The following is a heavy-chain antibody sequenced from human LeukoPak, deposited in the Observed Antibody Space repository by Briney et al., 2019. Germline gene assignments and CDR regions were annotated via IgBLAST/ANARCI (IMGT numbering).Heavy chain of an antibody. CDR3: ARGVLGHCSSTSCPKHYYFDY. D-gene: IGHD2-2*01. CDR1: GGSISSGGYY. J-gene: IGHJ4*02. CDR2: TYYSGST. V-gene: IGHV4-31*02. Sequence: PSETLSLTCTVSGGSISSGGYYWSWIRQHPERGLEWIGYTYYSGSTYYNPSLKSRVTISVDTSKNQFSLKLSSLTAADTAVYYCARGVLGHCSSTSCPKHYYFDYWGQGTLVTVSS.